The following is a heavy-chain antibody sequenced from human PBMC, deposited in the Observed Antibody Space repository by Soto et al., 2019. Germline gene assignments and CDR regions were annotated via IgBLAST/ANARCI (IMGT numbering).Heavy chain of an antibody. V-gene: IGHV3-23*01. CDR1: GFTFSSYA. Sequence: PGGSLRLSCVISGFTFSSYAMTWVRQAPGKGLEWVSTLNGHPTEKYHADSVRGRFTISRDNSKSTLYLQMNSLRAEGSAIYYCAKGYSDSSWSHLDFWGQGTLVTVSS. CDR2: LNGHPTEK. CDR3: AKGYSDSSWSHLDF. J-gene: IGHJ4*02. D-gene: IGHD6-13*01.